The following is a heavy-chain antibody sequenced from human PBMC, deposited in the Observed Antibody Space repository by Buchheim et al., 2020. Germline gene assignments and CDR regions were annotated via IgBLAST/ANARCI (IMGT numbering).Heavy chain of an antibody. J-gene: IGHJ4*02. V-gene: IGHV4-39*01. Sequence: QLQLQESGPGLVKPSETLSLTCTVSGGSISSSRNYWGWIRQSPGKGLEWIGSIYYSGNTYYNPSLKSRVTMAVDTSQNQFSLKLSSVTAADTAIYYCARHYYSSYQNSFDYCRPG. CDR1: GGSISSSRNY. D-gene: IGHD6-19*01. CDR2: IYYSGNT. CDR3: ARHYYSSYQNSFDY.